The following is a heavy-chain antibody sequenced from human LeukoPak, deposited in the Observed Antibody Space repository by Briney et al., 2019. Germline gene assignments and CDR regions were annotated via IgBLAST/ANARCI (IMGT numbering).Heavy chain of an antibody. Sequence: GRSLRLSCAASGFTFSNYPMHWVRQAPGKGLEWVAVVSDDGNNIYYADSVKGRFTISRDNSKSTLYLQTNSLRAEDTALYYCVRDRDSTGYYDYWGQGTLVTVSS. D-gene: IGHD3-22*01. CDR3: VRDRDSTGYYDY. CDR1: GFTFSNYP. J-gene: IGHJ4*02. CDR2: VSDDGNNI. V-gene: IGHV3-30*04.